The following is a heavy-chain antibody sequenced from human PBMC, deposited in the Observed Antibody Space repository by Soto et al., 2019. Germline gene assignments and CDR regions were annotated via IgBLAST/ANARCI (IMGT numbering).Heavy chain of an antibody. V-gene: IGHV4-30-2*01. CDR1: GGSISSGGYS. J-gene: IGHJ6*02. D-gene: IGHD4-17*01. CDR2: IYHSGST. Sequence: LQLQESGSGLVKPSQTLSLTCAVSGGSISSGGYSWSWIRQPPGKGLEWIGYIYHSGSTYYNPSLKSRVTISVDRSKNQVSLKLSAVTAADTAVYYCARDRLSYGGTSGMDVWGQGTTVTVSS. CDR3: ARDRLSYGGTSGMDV.